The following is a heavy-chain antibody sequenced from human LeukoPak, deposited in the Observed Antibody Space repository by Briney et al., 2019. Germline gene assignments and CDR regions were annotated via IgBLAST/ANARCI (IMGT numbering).Heavy chain of an antibody. Sequence: GGSLRLSCAASGFTFSSYSINWVRQAQGKGLEWVSSISSSSRYIYYADSVKGRFTISRDNAKNSLYLQMNSLRAEDTAVYYRARESSGSRYGGSFDVWGQGTKVTVSS. V-gene: IGHV3-21*01. CDR2: ISSSSRYI. D-gene: IGHD6-19*01. J-gene: IGHJ3*01. CDR3: ARESSGSRYGGSFDV. CDR1: GFTFSSYS.